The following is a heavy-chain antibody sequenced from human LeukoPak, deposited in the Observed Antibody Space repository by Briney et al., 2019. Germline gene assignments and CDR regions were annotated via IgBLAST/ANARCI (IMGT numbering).Heavy chain of an antibody. Sequence: ASVKVSCKASGYTFTGYYMHWVRQAPGQGLEWMGWMNPNSGNTGYAQKFQGRVTMTRNTSISTAYMELSSLRSEDTAVYYCATCPRYYYGSGSYTLWGQGTLVTVSS. CDR2: MNPNSGNT. V-gene: IGHV1-8*02. J-gene: IGHJ4*02. CDR3: ATCPRYYYGSGSYTL. D-gene: IGHD3-10*01. CDR1: GYTFTGYY.